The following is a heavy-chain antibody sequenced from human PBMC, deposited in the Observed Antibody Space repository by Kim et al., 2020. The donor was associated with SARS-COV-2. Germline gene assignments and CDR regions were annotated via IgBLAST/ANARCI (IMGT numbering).Heavy chain of an antibody. V-gene: IGHV4-59*01. CDR1: GGSISSYY. Sequence: SETLSLPCTVSGGSISSYYWSWIRQPPGKGLEWIGYIYYSGSTNYNPSLKSRVTISVDTPKNQFFLKLSSVTAADTAVYYCARGRVVVTAIGDFDYWGQGTQVSVS. J-gene: IGHJ4*02. D-gene: IGHD2-21*02. CDR2: IYYSGST. CDR3: ARGRVVVTAIGDFDY.